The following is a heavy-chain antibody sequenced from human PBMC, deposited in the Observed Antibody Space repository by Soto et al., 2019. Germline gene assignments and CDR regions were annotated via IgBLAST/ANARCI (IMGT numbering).Heavy chain of an antibody. CDR2: INAGNGNT. J-gene: IGHJ4*02. D-gene: IGHD7-27*01. CDR1: GYTFTSYA. V-gene: IGHV1-3*01. Sequence: QVPLVQSGAEVKKPGASVKVSCKASGYTFTSYAMHWVRQAPGQRLEWMGWINAGNGNTKYSQKFQGRVTITRDTSASTAYMELSSLRSEDTAVYYCARQGLELGMGAYWGQGTLVTVSS. CDR3: ARQGLELGMGAY.